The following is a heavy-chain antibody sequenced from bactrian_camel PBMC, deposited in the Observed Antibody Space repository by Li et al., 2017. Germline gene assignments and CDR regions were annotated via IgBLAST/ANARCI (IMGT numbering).Heavy chain of an antibody. CDR3: ATGPSLVRHVAYARWGFAY. D-gene: IGHD5*01. V-gene: IGHV3S31*01. J-gene: IGHJ6*01. Sequence: DVQLVESGGGSVQAGGSLRLSCEASGFTFSDYPMSWVRQAPGKGFEWVSGIDSGGTTTYYADSVKGRFTISRDNLKNTLYLQMNSLKPGDTAVYYCATGPSLVRHVAYARWGFAYWGQGTQVTVS. CDR1: GFTFSDYP. CDR2: IDSGGTTT.